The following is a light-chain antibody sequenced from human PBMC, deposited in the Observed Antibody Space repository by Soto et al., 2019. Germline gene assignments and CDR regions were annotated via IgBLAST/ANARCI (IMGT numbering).Light chain of an antibody. CDR2: KAS. Sequence: DIQMTQSPSTLSASVGDRVTITCLASQSISSWLAWYQQKPGKAPKLLIYKASSLESWVPSRFSGSGSGTEFTLTISSLQPDDFATYYCQQYKSYYTFGQGTKLEIK. CDR1: QSISSW. J-gene: IGKJ2*01. CDR3: QQYKSYYT. V-gene: IGKV1-5*03.